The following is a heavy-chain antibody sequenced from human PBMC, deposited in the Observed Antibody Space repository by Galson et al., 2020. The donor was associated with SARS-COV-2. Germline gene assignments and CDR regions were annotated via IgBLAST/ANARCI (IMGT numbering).Heavy chain of an antibody. Sequence: SETLSLTCAVSGGSISSGGYSWSWIRQPPGKGLEWIGYIYHSGSTYYNPSLKSRVTISVDRSKNQFSLKLSSVTAADTAVYYCARSPRQIENWNFVDWFDPWGQGTLVTVSS. CDR3: ARSPRQIENWNFVDWFDP. CDR1: GGSISSGGYS. D-gene: IGHD1-7*01. CDR2: IYHSGST. J-gene: IGHJ5*02. V-gene: IGHV4-30-2*01.